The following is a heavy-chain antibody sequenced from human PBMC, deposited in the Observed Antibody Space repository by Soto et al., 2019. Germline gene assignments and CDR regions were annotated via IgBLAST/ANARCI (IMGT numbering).Heavy chain of an antibody. CDR3: ARNYYDSSGYLLGDAFDI. V-gene: IGHV1-69*13. D-gene: IGHD3-22*01. CDR1: GGAFSSYS. J-gene: IGHJ3*02. CDR2: IIPIFGTA. Sequence: SVKVSCKASGGAFSSYSISWVLQAPGQGLEWMGGIIPIFGTANYAQKFQGRVTVTADESTSAAYMELSSLRSEDTAVYYCARNYYDSSGYLLGDAFDIWGQGTMVTVSS.